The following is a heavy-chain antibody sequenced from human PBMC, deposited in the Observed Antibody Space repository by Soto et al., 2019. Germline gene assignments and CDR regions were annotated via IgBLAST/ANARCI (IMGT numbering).Heavy chain of an antibody. V-gene: IGHV1-18*04. J-gene: IGHJ5*02. Sequence: ASVKVSCNASGYTFTSYGISWVRQAPGQGLEWMGWISAYNGNTNYAQKLQGRVTMTTDTSTSTAYMELRSLRSDDTAVYYCARLITPYTWTKNWFDPWGKGTLVTVSS. CDR1: GYTFTSYG. CDR2: ISAYNGNT. CDR3: ARLITPYTWTKNWFDP. D-gene: IGHD1-1*01.